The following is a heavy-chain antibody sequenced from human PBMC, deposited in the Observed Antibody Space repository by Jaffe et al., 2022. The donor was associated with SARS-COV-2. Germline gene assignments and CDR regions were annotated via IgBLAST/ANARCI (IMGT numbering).Heavy chain of an antibody. J-gene: IGHJ6*02. D-gene: IGHD2-2*01. CDR3: ARELVVTLNFYYGMDV. CDR2: IWFDGSNK. Sequence: QVQLVESGGGVVQPGRSLRLSCAASGFTFSNYGMHWLRQAPGKGLEWVAVIWFDGSNKYYADSVKGRFTISRDNSKNSLYLQMNSLRAEDTAVYYCARELVVTLNFYYGMDVWGQGTTVAVSS. V-gene: IGHV3-33*01. CDR1: GFTFSNYG.